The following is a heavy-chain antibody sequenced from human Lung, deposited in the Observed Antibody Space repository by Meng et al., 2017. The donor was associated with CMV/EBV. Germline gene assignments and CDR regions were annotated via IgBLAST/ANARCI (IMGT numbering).Heavy chain of an antibody. J-gene: IGHJ4*02. CDR2: INPNSGGT. V-gene: IGHV1-2*02. D-gene: IGHD5-12*01. CDR3: AREFTVAMSL. Sequence: ASVKVSCKASGYTFTGYYMHWVRQAPGQGLEWMGWINPNSGGTNYAQKFQGRVTMTRDTSNSKSYLELSRLRSDDTAVYYCAREFTVAMSLWGQGTLVTVSS. CDR1: GYTFTGYY.